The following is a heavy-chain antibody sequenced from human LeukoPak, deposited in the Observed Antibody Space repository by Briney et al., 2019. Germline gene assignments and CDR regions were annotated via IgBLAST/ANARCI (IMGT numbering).Heavy chain of an antibody. CDR3: ARHGSGSYYKAVDY. CDR2: INHSGST. Sequence: PSEILSLTCAVYGGSFSGYYWSWIRQPPGKGLEWIGEINHSGSTNYNPSHKSRVTIPVDTSKNQFSLKLSSVTAADTAVYYCARHGSGSYYKAVDYWGQGTLVTVSS. V-gene: IGHV4-34*01. CDR1: GGSFSGYY. J-gene: IGHJ4*02. D-gene: IGHD3-10*01.